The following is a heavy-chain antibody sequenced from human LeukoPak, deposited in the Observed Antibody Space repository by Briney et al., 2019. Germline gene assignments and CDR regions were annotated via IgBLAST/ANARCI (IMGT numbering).Heavy chain of an antibody. V-gene: IGHV4-59*11. CDR1: GGSISSHY. D-gene: IGHD3-10*01. CDR3: ATAEGR. J-gene: IGHJ4*02. Sequence: SETLSLTCTVSGGSISSHYWSWIRLPPGKGLEWIGYIYYSGSTNYNPSLKSRVTISVDTSKNQYSLKLSSVTAADTAVYYCATAEGRWSQGTLVTVSS. CDR2: IYYSGST.